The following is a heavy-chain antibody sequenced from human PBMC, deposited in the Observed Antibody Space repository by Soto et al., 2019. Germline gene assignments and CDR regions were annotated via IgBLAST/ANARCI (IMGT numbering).Heavy chain of an antibody. CDR3: ARSFFVSSWSYDAFDI. V-gene: IGHV1-69*13. J-gene: IGHJ3*02. CDR2: IIPIFGTA. Sequence: SVKVSCKASGGTFSSYAISWVRQAPGQGLEWMGGIIPIFGTANYAQKFQGRVTITADESTSTAYMELSSLRSEDTAVYYCARSFFVSSWSYDAFDIWGQGTMVTVSS. D-gene: IGHD6-13*01. CDR1: GGTFSSYA.